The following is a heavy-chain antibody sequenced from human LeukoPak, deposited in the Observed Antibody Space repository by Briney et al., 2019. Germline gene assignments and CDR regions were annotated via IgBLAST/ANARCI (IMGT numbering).Heavy chain of an antibody. D-gene: IGHD5-18*01. CDR2: IHHSGSS. Sequence: SETLSLTCAVYGGSFSGYYWNWIRQPPGKGLEWIGEIHHSGSSTYNPSLKSRVTISVDTSKNQFSLKLSSVTAADAAVYYCARGSGYSYDYNYWGQRTLVTVSS. CDR1: GGSFSGYY. J-gene: IGHJ4*02. CDR3: ARGSGYSYDYNY. V-gene: IGHV4-34*01.